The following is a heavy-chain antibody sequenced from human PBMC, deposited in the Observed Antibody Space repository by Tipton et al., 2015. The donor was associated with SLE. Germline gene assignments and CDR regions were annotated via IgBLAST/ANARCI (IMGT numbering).Heavy chain of an antibody. D-gene: IGHD3-10*01. V-gene: IGHV4-38-2*01. J-gene: IGHJ3*02. Sequence: TLSLTCAVSGYSISSGYYWGWIRQPPGKGLEWIGSIYHSGSTNYNPSLKSRVTISVDTSKNQFSLKLSSVTAADTAVYYCARGFGRGDAFDIWGQGTMVTVSS. CDR2: IYHSGST. CDR3: ARGFGRGDAFDI. CDR1: GYSISSGYY.